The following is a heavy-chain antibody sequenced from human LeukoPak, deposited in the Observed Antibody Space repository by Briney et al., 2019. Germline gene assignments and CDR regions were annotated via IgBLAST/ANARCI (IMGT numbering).Heavy chain of an antibody. D-gene: IGHD5-12*01. CDR1: GFTFSRYW. V-gene: IGHV3-7*01. CDR3: ARDLLSIVATGIGFDS. Sequence: GGSLRLSCAASGFTFSRYWMSCVRQDPGKGLECVAIIKQDATEKYYVDSVKGRFTISRDNAKNSLYLQMNSLRAEDSAVYYCARDLLSIVATGIGFDSWGQGTLVTVSS. CDR2: IKQDATEK. J-gene: IGHJ4*02.